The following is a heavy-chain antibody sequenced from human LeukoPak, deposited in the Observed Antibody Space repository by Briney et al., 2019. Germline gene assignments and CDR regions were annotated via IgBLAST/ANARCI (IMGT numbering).Heavy chain of an antibody. CDR1: GSTLGSKA. J-gene: IGHJ5*02. V-gene: IGHV3-23*01. Sequence: GGSRSPSCQAPGSTLGSKAMSGVGRPPGRGLGWVSAISGSGGSTYYADSVKGRFTISRDNSKNTLYLQMNSLRAEDTAVYYCAKSAVLRYFDWSWGQGTLVTVSS. CDR3: AKSAVLRYFDWS. CDR2: ISGSGGST. D-gene: IGHD3-9*01.